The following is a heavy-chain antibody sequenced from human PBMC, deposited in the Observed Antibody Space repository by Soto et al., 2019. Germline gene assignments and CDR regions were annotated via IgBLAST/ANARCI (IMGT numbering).Heavy chain of an antibody. CDR3: ARHIPGFGELLYSYYYYYMDV. D-gene: IGHD3-10*01. J-gene: IGHJ6*03. CDR2: IYYSGST. V-gene: IGHV4-39*01. CDR1: GGSISSSSYY. Sequence: SETLSLTCTVSGGSISSSSYYWGWIRQPPGKGLEWIGSIYYSGSTYYNPSLKSRVTISVDTSKNQFSLKLSSVTAADTAVYYCARHIPGFGELLYSYYYYYMDVWGKGTTVTVSS.